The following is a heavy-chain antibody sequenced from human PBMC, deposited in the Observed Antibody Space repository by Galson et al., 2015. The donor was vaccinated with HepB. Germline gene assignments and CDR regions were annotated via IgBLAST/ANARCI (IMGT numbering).Heavy chain of an antibody. J-gene: IGHJ4*02. D-gene: IGHD3-9*01. Sequence: SLRLSCAASGFTFSSYGMHWVRQAPGKGLEWVAVISYDGSNKYYADSVKGRFTISRDNSKNTLYLQMNSLRAEDTAVYYCAKDNRNGHDILTGPTSFDYWGQGTLVTVSS. CDR2: ISYDGSNK. CDR3: AKDNRNGHDILTGPTSFDY. CDR1: GFTFSSYG. V-gene: IGHV3-30*18.